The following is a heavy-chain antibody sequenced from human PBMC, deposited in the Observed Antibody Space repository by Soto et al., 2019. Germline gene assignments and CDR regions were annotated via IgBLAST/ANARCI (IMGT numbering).Heavy chain of an antibody. D-gene: IGHD6-13*01. V-gene: IGHV4-31*03. Sequence: SETLSLTCTVSGGSISSGGYYWSWIRQHPGKGLEWIGYIYYSGSTYYNPSLKSRVTISVDTSKNQFSLKLSSVTAADTAVYYCARAHIAAAGTSGNWFDPWGQGTLVTVSS. CDR1: GGSISSGGYY. CDR2: IYYSGST. CDR3: ARAHIAAAGTSGNWFDP. J-gene: IGHJ5*02.